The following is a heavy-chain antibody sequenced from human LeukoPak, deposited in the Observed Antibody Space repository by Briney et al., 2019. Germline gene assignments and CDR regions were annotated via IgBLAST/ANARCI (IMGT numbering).Heavy chain of an antibody. D-gene: IGHD4-11*01. V-gene: IGHV4-59*01. Sequence: SETLSLTCTVSGGSISSYYWSWIRQPPGKGLEWIGYIYYSGSTNYNPSLKSRVTISVDTSKNQFSLKLSSVTAADTAVYYCARVKGYSNLALDYWGQGTLVTVSS. J-gene: IGHJ4*02. CDR2: IYYSGST. CDR1: GGSISSYY. CDR3: ARVKGYSNLALDY.